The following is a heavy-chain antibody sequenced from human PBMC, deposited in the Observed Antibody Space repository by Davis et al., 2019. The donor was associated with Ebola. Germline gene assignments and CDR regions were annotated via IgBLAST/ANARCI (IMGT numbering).Heavy chain of an antibody. CDR2: ISAYNGNT. D-gene: IGHD5-18*01. CDR1: GYTFTIYG. V-gene: IGHV1-18*04. Sequence: AASVKVSCKASGYTFTIYGISWVRQAPGQGLQWMGWISAYNGNTNYVQKLQGRVTMTTDTSTSTAYMELRSLRSDDTAVYYCARDLAGYSYGYGYWGQGTLVTVSS. J-gene: IGHJ4*02. CDR3: ARDLAGYSYGYGY.